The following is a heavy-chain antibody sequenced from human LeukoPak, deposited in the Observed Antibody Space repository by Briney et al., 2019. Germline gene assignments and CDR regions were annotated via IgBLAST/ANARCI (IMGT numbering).Heavy chain of an antibody. V-gene: IGHV4-34*01. CDR3: ARDPRGPYGGDY. CDR2: INHSGST. Sequence: SETLSLTCAVYGGSFSGYYWSWIRQPPGKGLEWIGEINHSGSTNYNPSLKSRVTISVDTPKNQFSLKLSSVTAADTAVYYCARDPRGPYGGDYWGQGTLVTVSS. D-gene: IGHD3-16*01. J-gene: IGHJ4*02. CDR1: GGSFSGYY.